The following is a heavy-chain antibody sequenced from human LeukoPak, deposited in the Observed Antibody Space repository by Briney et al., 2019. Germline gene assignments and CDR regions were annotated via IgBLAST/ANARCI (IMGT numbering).Heavy chain of an antibody. J-gene: IGHJ4*02. D-gene: IGHD4-17*01. Sequence: GGSLRLSCAGSGFNFGAFSLTWIRQAPGRGLEWVSVISGYGAGTDYADSVKGRFTVSRDNSKNILYLQMSRLRAEDTAVYYCAKKMGPNYGDFDYWGQGTLVTVSS. V-gene: IGHV3-23*01. CDR3: AKKMGPNYGDFDY. CDR2: ISGYGAGT. CDR1: GFNFGAFS.